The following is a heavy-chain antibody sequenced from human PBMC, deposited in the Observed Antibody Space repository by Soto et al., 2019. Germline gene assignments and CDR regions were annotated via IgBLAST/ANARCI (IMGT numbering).Heavy chain of an antibody. CDR1: GYSISSGYY. D-gene: IGHD6-19*01. Sequence: KTSETLSLTCAVSGYSISSGYYWGWIRQPPGKGLEWIGSIYHSGSTYYNPSLKSRVTISIDTSKNQFSLKLSSVTAADTAVYYCARVGQWLVSGYYYGMDVWGQGPTVTVSS. V-gene: IGHV4-38-2*01. CDR3: ARVGQWLVSGYYYGMDV. CDR2: IYHSGST. J-gene: IGHJ6*02.